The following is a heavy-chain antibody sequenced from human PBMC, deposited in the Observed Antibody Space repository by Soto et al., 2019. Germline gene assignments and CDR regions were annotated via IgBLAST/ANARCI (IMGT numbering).Heavy chain of an antibody. D-gene: IGHD3-10*01. Sequence: ASVKVSCKVSGYTLTELSMHWVRQAPGKGLEWMGGFDPEDGETIYAQKFQGRVTMTEDTSTDTAYMELSSPRSEDTAVYYCAAKGLVLLWFGEFPNWFDPWGQGTLVTVSS. J-gene: IGHJ5*02. CDR2: FDPEDGET. CDR3: AAKGLVLLWFGEFPNWFDP. V-gene: IGHV1-24*01. CDR1: GYTLTELS.